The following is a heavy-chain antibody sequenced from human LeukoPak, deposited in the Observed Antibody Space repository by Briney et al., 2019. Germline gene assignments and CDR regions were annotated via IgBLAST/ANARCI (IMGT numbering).Heavy chain of an antibody. J-gene: IGHJ4*02. CDR2: ISENGGTT. D-gene: IGHD6-13*01. V-gene: IGHV3-23*01. CDR3: AKDYGPKQLVFLDS. Sequence: PGGSLRLSCAASGFTFSSYAMSWVRQPPGKGLEWVSAISENGGTTFYADAVKGRFTITRDNSKNTLYVQMNSLRGEDTAVYYCAKDYGPKQLVFLDSWGQGTLVTVSS. CDR1: GFTFSSYA.